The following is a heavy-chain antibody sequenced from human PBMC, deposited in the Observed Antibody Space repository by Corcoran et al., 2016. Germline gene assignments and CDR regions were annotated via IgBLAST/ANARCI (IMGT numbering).Heavy chain of an antibody. Sequence: QVQLVESGGGVVQPGRSLRLSCAASGFTFSSYGMHWVRQAPGKGLEWVAVISYDGSNKYYADSVKGRFTISRDNSKNTLYLQMNSLRAEDTAVYYCAMPPITIFGVAEYYFDYWGQGTLVTVSS. CDR1: GFTFSSYG. CDR3: AMPPITIFGVAEYYFDY. D-gene: IGHD3-3*01. J-gene: IGHJ4*02. V-gene: IGHV3-30*03. CDR2: ISYDGSNK.